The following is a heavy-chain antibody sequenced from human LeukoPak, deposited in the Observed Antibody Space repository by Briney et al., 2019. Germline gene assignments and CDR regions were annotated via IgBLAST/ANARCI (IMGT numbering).Heavy chain of an antibody. D-gene: IGHD2-15*01. V-gene: IGHV3-9*01. CDR2: ISWNSGSI. Sequence: PGGSLRLSCAASGFTFDDYAMHWVRQAPGKGLEWVSGISWNSGSIGYADSVKGRFTISRDNAKNSLYLQMNSLRAEDTAVYYCAGWDIVVVVAAPNDYWGQGTLVTVSS. CDR3: AGWDIVVVVAAPNDY. CDR1: GFTFDDYA. J-gene: IGHJ4*02.